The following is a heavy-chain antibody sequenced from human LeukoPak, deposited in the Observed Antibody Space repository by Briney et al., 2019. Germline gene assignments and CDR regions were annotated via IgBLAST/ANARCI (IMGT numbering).Heavy chain of an antibody. CDR3: AREDDYGDY. Sequence: GGSLRLSCAASGFTFISYSMNWVRQAPGKGLKWVSPISSSSSYIYYADSVNGRFTHSRDKAKNQLYLQMNNQRDRGTHVYFCAREDDYGDYWGEGSLVTVSS. V-gene: IGHV3-21*04. J-gene: IGHJ4*02. CDR1: GFTFISYS. CDR2: ISSSSSYI.